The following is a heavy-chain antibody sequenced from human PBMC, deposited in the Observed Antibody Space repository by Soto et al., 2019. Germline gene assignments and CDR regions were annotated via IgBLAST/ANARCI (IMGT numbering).Heavy chain of an antibody. CDR3: ARDIVVVPAAMSGRYYYYGMDV. CDR2: ISSSSSYI. Sequence: GGSLRLSCAASGFTFSSYSMNWVRQAPGKGLEWVSSISSSSSYIYYADSVKGRFTISRDNAKNSLYLQMNSLRAEDTAVYYCARDIVVVPAAMSGRYYYYGMDVWGQGTTVTVSS. CDR1: GFTFSSYS. V-gene: IGHV3-21*01. J-gene: IGHJ6*02. D-gene: IGHD2-2*01.